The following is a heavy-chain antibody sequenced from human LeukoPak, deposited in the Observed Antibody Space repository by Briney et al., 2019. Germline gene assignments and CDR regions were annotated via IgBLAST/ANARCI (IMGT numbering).Heavy chain of an antibody. D-gene: IGHD3-10*01. J-gene: IGHJ1*01. Sequence: PGGSLRLSCAASGITFSGAWMHWVRQAPGKGLVWVSRINDDGSFGRYANSVKGQFTISRDNAKNTLFLQMDSLRAEDTAVYYCARVSGPGMNEYYHLWGQGTLVTVSS. CDR3: ARVSGPGMNEYYHL. V-gene: IGHV3-74*01. CDR1: GITFSGAW. CDR2: INDDGSFG.